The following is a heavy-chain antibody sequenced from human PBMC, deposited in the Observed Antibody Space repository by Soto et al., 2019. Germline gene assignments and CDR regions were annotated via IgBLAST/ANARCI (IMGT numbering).Heavy chain of an antibody. D-gene: IGHD3-10*01. CDR3: VRDLWFGEFDFDY. J-gene: IGHJ4*02. CDR2: IKQDGSEK. Sequence: PGGSLRLSCAASGFPFSSYWMSWVRQAPGKGLEWVANIKQDGSEKYYVDSVKGRFTISRDNAKNSLYLQMNSLRAEDTAVYYCVRDLWFGEFDFDYWGQGNLVTVYS. CDR1: GFPFSSYW. V-gene: IGHV3-7*03.